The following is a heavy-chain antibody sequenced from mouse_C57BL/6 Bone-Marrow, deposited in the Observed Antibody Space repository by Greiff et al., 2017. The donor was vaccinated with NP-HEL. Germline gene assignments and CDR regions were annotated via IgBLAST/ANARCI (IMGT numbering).Heavy chain of an antibody. D-gene: IGHD4-1*01. CDR1: GYAFSSYW. V-gene: IGHV1-80*01. CDR2: IYPGDGDT. J-gene: IGHJ1*03. CDR3: ARWETGTGRYFDV. Sequence: QVQLKQSGAELVKPGASVKISCKASGYAFSSYWMNWVKQRPGKGLEWIGQIYPGDGDTNYNGKFKGKATLTADKSSSTAYMQLSSLTSEDSAVYFCARWETGTGRYFDVWGTGTTVTVSS.